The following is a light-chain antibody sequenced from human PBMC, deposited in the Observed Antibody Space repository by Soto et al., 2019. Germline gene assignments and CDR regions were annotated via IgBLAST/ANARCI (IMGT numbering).Light chain of an antibody. Sequence: AIQLTQSPSSLSASVGDRVTITCRASQCFTGALAWYQQKPGEPPNLLIYDASTLESGVPSRFSGSGSGTDFTLTISSLQPEDSATYFCQQFNKFILTVGGGTKVDIK. CDR2: DAS. J-gene: IGKJ4*01. V-gene: IGKV1D-13*01. CDR1: QCFTGA. CDR3: QQFNKFILT.